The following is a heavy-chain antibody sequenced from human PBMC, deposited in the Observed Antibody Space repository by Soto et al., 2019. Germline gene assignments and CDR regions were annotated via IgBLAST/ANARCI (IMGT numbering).Heavy chain of an antibody. CDR2: IYPNRGGA. D-gene: IGHD6-19*01. J-gene: IGHJ4*02. CDR3: ARAPLAVAYDY. V-gene: IGHV1-2*02. CDR1: GYTFPGYS. Sequence: SVKGSCKASGYTFPGYSLHWVRQAPGQGIEWMGWIYPNRGGASYAQQFQGRGNMTRDSSISTAYLDLSSLTSDDTAVYYCARAPLAVAYDYWGQGTLVTVSP.